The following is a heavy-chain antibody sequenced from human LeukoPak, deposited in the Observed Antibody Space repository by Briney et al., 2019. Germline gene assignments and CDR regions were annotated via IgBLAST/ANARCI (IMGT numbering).Heavy chain of an antibody. Sequence: ASVKVSCKASGYIFTDYFMHWIRQVPGQGPEWMGWINPNSGGTNYAQKFQGRVTMTRDTSISTAYMELSRLRSDDTAVYYCARVPSGSYGAFDIWGQGTMVTVSS. D-gene: IGHD1-26*01. V-gene: IGHV1-2*02. J-gene: IGHJ3*02. CDR1: GYIFTDYF. CDR3: ARVPSGSYGAFDI. CDR2: INPNSGGT.